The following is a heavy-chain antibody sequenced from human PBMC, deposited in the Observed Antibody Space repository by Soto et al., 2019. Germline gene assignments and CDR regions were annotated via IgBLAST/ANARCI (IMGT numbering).Heavy chain of an antibody. D-gene: IGHD3-22*01. V-gene: IGHV3-33*01. J-gene: IGHJ1*01. Sequence: QVQLVESGGGVVQPGRSLRLSCAASGFTFSSYGMHWVRQAPGKGLEWVAVIWYDGSNKYYADSVKGRFTISRDNSKNTLYLQMKSLRAEDTAVYYCAREGLPSYYDSSGYYPTPFRYFQHWGQGTLVTVSS. CDR2: IWYDGSNK. CDR3: AREGLPSYYDSSGYYPTPFRYFQH. CDR1: GFTFSSYG.